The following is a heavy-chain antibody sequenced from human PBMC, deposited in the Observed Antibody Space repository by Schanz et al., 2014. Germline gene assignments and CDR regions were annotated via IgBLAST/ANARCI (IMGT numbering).Heavy chain of an antibody. CDR1: GFSVGNKY. CDR2: IYIGGNT. J-gene: IGHJ4*02. Sequence: VQVVQSGGGLVKPGGSLRLSCAASGFSVGNKYMNWVRQAPGKGLEWVSFIYIGGNTYYADSVKGRFTISRDNSKNTVYIQMNSLRAEDTAVYYCARGGPAYYFDDWGQGTLVTVSS. V-gene: IGHV3-66*01. CDR3: ARGGPAYYFDD.